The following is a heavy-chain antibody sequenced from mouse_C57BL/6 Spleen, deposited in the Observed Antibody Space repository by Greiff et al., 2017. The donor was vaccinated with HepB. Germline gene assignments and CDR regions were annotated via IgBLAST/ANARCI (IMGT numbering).Heavy chain of an antibody. CDR2: ISYDGSN. J-gene: IGHJ3*01. CDR1: GYSITSGYY. V-gene: IGHV3-6*01. Sequence: EVQLQESGPGLVKPSQSLSLTCSVTGYSITSGYYWNWIRQFPGNKLEWMGYISYDGSNNYNPSLKNRISITRDTSKNQFFLKLNSVTTEDTATYYCAREGTGWFAYWGQGTLVTVSA. D-gene: IGHD2-14*01. CDR3: AREGTGWFAY.